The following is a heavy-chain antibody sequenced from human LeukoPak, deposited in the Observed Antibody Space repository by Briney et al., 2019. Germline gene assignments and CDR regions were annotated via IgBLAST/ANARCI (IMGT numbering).Heavy chain of an antibody. J-gene: IGHJ5*02. CDR2: IIPIFGTA. CDR1: GGTFSSYA. Sequence: SVKVSCKASGGTFSSYAISWVRQAPGQGLEWMGGIIPIFGTANYAQKFQGRVTITTDESTSTAYMELSSLRSEDTAVYYCARGEHDYGDYVAANWFDPWGQGTLVTVSS. D-gene: IGHD4-17*01. CDR3: ARGEHDYGDYVAANWFDP. V-gene: IGHV1-69*05.